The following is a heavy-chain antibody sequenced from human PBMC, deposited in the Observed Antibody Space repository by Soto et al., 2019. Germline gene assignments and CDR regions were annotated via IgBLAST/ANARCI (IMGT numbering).Heavy chain of an antibody. V-gene: IGHV1-69*01. CDR3: ARSNYGQEHYYYYYGMDV. CDR1: GGTFSSYA. Sequence: QVQLVQSGAEVKKPGSSVKVSCKASGGTFSSYAISWVRQAPGQGLEWMGGIIPIFGTANYAQKFQGRVTSTPDQSTSTAFMELSSLRSEDTAVYYCARSNYGQEHYYYYYGMDVWGQGTTVTVSS. D-gene: IGHD3-10*01. J-gene: IGHJ6*02. CDR2: IIPIFGTA.